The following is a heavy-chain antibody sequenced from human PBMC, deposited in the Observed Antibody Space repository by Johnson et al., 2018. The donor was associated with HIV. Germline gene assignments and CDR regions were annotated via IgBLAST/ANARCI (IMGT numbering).Heavy chain of an antibody. CDR1: GFTFSSFA. V-gene: IGHV3-30-3*01. Sequence: VQLLESGGGVVQPGKSLRLSCVASGFTFSSFALNWVRQAPGKGLEWMAVIAYDGSNKYYADSVKGRFTISRDNSKSTLYLQMNSLRAEDTAVYYCARGVSGSGYYFYLGDAFDIWGQGTMVIVSS. CDR2: IAYDGSNK. CDR3: ARGVSGSGYYFYLGDAFDI. J-gene: IGHJ3*02. D-gene: IGHD3-22*01.